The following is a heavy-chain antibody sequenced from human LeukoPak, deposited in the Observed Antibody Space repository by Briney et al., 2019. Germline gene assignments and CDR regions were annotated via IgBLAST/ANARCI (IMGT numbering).Heavy chain of an antibody. V-gene: IGHV4-59*01. CDR1: GGSISSYY. J-gene: IGHJ6*04. D-gene: IGHD3-10*01. Sequence: SETLSLTCTVSGGSISSYYWSWIRQPPGKGLEWIGYIYYSGSTNYNPSLKSRVTISVDTSKNQFSLKLSSVTAAGTAVYYCARDQTYYYGSGRYYYGMDVWGKGTTVTVSS. CDR2: IYYSGST. CDR3: ARDQTYYYGSGRYYYGMDV.